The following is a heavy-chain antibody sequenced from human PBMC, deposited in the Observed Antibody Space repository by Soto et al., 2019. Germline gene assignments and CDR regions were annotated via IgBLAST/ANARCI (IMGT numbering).Heavy chain of an antibody. CDR3: AKLPAAQSYFDG. J-gene: IGHJ4*02. V-gene: IGHV3-23*01. Sequence: GGSLRLSCAASGFTFITYAMSWVRQAPGKGLEWVSIISGSGGSTYYPDSVKGRFTISRDNSKNTLYLQMNSLRADDTAVYDGAKLPAAQSYFDGWGKGTLVPVSS. CDR1: GFTFITYA. D-gene: IGHD2-2*01. CDR2: ISGSGGST.